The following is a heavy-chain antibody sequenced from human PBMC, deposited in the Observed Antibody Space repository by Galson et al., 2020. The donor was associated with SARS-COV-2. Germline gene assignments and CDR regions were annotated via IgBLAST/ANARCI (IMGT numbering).Heavy chain of an antibody. Sequence: SQTLSLTCTVSGGALTSTSYYWGWIRQPPGKGLEWIGSIFYSGSTYHKPSLKSRLTMSVDTSKNQLSLKVISVTAADTAVYYCARQNRIMGGYYGPFDMWGQGTMVTVSS. J-gene: IGHJ3*02. CDR1: GGALTSTSYY. D-gene: IGHD1-26*01. CDR3: ARQNRIMGGYYGPFDM. V-gene: IGHV4-39*01. CDR2: IFYSGST.